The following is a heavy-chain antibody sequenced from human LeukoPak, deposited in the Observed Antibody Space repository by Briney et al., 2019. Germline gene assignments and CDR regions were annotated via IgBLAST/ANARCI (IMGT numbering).Heavy chain of an antibody. CDR2: ISGSGGST. J-gene: IGHJ3*02. D-gene: IGHD3-22*01. CDR1: EFTFSSYA. V-gene: IGHV3-23*01. CDR3: ARDYSAYYDGRGFVRDGFDI. Sequence: GGSLRLSCAASEFTFSSYAMSWVRQAPGKGLEWVSAISGSGGSTYYADSVKGRFTISRDNSKNTLYLQMNSLRPEDTAVYYCARDYSAYYDGRGFVRDGFDIWGQGTMVTASS.